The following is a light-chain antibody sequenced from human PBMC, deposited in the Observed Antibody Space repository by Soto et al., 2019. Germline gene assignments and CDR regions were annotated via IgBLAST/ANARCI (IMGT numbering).Light chain of an antibody. CDR2: DVS. CDR1: SSDVGGYNY. CDR3: SSYTSSSTPHVV. V-gene: IGLV2-14*01. J-gene: IGLJ2*01. Sequence: QSALTQPASVSGSPGQSITISCTGTSSDVGGYNYVSWYQQHPGKAPKLMIYDVSNRPSGVSNRFSGSKSGNTASLSISGLQAEDEADYYCSSYTSSSTPHVVFGGGTKLTVL.